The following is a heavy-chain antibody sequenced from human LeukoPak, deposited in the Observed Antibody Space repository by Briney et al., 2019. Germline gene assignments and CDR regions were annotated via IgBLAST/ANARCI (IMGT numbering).Heavy chain of an antibody. CDR2: IIPILGIA. Sequence: SVKVSCKASGGTFSSYAISWVRQAPGQGLEWMGRIIPILGIANYAQKFQGRVTITADKSTSTAYMELSSLRSEDTAVYYCARDEYYDSSGYGGYDYWGQGTLVTVSS. V-gene: IGHV1-69*04. CDR3: ARDEYYDSSGYGGYDY. D-gene: IGHD3-22*01. CDR1: GGTFSSYA. J-gene: IGHJ4*02.